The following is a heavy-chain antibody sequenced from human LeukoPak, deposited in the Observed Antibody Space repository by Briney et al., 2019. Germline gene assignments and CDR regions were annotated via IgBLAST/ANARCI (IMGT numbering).Heavy chain of an antibody. CDR2: ISGSGGST. V-gene: IGHV3-23*01. J-gene: IGHJ4*02. D-gene: IGHD3-10*01. CDR3: AKGEGAMVRGIVDY. Sequence: PGGSLRLSCAASGFTFSFYAMYWVRQAPGKWLEWVSAISGSGGSTSYADSVKGRLTISRDNSKNTLYLQMNSLRAEDTAVYYCAKGEGAMVRGIVDYWGQGTLVTVSS. CDR1: GFTFSFYA.